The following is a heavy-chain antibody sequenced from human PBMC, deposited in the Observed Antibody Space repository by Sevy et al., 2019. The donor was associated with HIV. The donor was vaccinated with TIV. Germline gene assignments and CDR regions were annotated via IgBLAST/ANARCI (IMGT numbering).Heavy chain of an antibody. CDR1: GFTFSSYG. D-gene: IGHD6-19*01. Sequence: GESLKISCAASGFTFSSYGMHWVRQAPGKGLEWVAVIWYDGSNKYYAASVKGRFTISRDNSKNTLYLQMNSLRAEDTAVYYCARDESIAVAGFDYWGQGTLVTVSS. CDR2: IWYDGSNK. CDR3: ARDESIAVAGFDY. V-gene: IGHV3-33*01. J-gene: IGHJ4*02.